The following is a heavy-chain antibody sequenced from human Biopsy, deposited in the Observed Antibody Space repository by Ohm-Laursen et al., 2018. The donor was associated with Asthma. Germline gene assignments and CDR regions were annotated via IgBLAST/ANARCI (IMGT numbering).Heavy chain of an antibody. J-gene: IGHJ4*02. CDR2: ISFDGTNR. CDR3: AKEVFPGWELRRGPDS. CDR1: GFSFSNYG. D-gene: IGHD1-26*01. V-gene: IGHV3-30*18. Sequence: RSLRLSCAASGFSFSNYGMHWVRQAPGKGLDWVAVISFDGTNRNYTDSVKGRFTISRDNSRNTLHLEMNSLRAEDTAVYFCAKEVFPGWELRRGPDSWVQGTLVTVSS.